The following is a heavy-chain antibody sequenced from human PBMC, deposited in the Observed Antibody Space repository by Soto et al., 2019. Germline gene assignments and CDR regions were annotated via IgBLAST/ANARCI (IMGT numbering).Heavy chain of an antibody. CDR2: IYYSGST. V-gene: IGHV4-59*13. CDR3: ARGAIAAQAFDS. D-gene: IGHD6-13*01. CDR1: GDSISSYY. Sequence: SETLSLTCTVSGDSISSYYWSWIRQPPGKELEWIGYIYYSGSTNYNPSLKSRVTISADTSKNQFSLKLRSVTAADTAVYYCARGAIAAQAFDSWGQGTLVTVSS. J-gene: IGHJ4*02.